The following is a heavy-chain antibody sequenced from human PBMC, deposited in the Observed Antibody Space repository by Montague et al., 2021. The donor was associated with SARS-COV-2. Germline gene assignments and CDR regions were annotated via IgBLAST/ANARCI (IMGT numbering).Heavy chain of an antibody. CDR1: GDSVSTNSGT. V-gene: IGHV6-1*01. CDR2: TYYRPEWCS. CDR3: ARAERGSCGDGNCYQYFFNY. Sequence: CAISGDSVSTNSGTWNWVRLSPSRGLEWLGRTYYRPEWCSDYSVSVKSRISINPDTSKNQFSLQLNSVTPEDTAVYYCARAERGSCGDGNCYQYFFNYWGQGTLVTVSS. J-gene: IGHJ4*02. D-gene: IGHD2-15*01.